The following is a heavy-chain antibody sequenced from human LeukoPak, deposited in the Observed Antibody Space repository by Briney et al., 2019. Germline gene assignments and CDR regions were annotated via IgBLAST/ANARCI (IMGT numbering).Heavy chain of an antibody. CDR1: GFSLSTSGVG. CDR3: AHIPFYDILTGYYHFDY. V-gene: IGHV2-5*02. Sequence: SGPTLVKPTQTLTLTRTFSGFSLSTSGVGVGWIRQPPGKALEWLALIYWDDDKRYSPSLKSRLTITKDTSKNQVVLTMTNMDPVDTATYYCAHIPFYDILTGYYHFDYCGQGALVTVSS. D-gene: IGHD3-9*01. CDR2: IYWDDDK. J-gene: IGHJ4*02.